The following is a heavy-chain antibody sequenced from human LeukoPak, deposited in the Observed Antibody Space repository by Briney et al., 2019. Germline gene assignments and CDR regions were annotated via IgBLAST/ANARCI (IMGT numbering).Heavy chain of an antibody. D-gene: IGHD2-21*02. CDR3: AKSHHVTAIDY. CDR1: GFTFSSYA. J-gene: IGHJ4*02. CDR2: ISYDGSNK. Sequence: GGSLRLSCAASGFTFSSYAMHWVRQAPGKGLEWVAVISYDGSNKYYADSVKGRFTISRDNSKNTLYLQMNSLRADDTAVYYCAKSHHVTAIDYWGQGTLVTVSS. V-gene: IGHV3-30*04.